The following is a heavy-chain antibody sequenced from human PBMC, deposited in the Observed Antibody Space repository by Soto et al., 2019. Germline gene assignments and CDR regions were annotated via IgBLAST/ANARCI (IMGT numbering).Heavy chain of an antibody. CDR2: ISGSGGST. V-gene: IGHV3-23*01. CDR3: AKDLGRSRNVIDY. CDR1: GFTFSNYA. J-gene: IGHJ4*02. D-gene: IGHD7-27*01. Sequence: EVQLLESGGGLVQPGGSLRLSCAASGFTFSNYAVTWVRQAPGKGLEWVSTISGSGGSTYYADSVKGRFTISRDNSKKTLYLQMNSLRAEDTAVYYCAKDLGRSRNVIDYWAEGTLVTVS.